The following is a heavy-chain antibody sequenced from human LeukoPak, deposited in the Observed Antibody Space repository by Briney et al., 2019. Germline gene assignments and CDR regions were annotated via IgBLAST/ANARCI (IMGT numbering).Heavy chain of an antibody. V-gene: IGHV4-34*01. J-gene: IGHJ6*02. CDR2: INHSGST. CDR1: GGSFSGYY. CDR3: ARLGYCSSTSCRGGEFGYHYYYGMDV. D-gene: IGHD2-2*01. Sequence: SETLSLTCAVYGGSFSGYYWSWIRQPPGKGLEWIGEINHSGSTNYNPSLKSRVTISVDTSKNQFSLKLSSVTAADTAVYYCARLGYCSSTSCRGGEFGYHYYYGMDVWGQGTTVTVSS.